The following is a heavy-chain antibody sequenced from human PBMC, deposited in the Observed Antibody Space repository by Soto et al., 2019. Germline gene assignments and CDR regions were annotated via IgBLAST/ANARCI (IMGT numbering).Heavy chain of an antibody. Sequence: GGSLRLFCAASGFTFSSYGMHWVRQAPGKGLEWVAVILYDGSNKYYADSVKGRFTISRDNSKNTLYLQMDSLRAEDTALYYCAKDYQTNNVATVLFDCWGQGSLVTVSS. D-gene: IGHD5-12*01. CDR1: GFTFSSYG. J-gene: IGHJ4*02. V-gene: IGHV3-33*06. CDR2: ILYDGSNK. CDR3: AKDYQTNNVATVLFDC.